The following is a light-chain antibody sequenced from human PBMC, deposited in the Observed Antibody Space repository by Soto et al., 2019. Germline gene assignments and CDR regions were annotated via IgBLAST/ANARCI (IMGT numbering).Light chain of an antibody. Sequence: QSVLTQPPSASGSPGQSVTISCTGTSSDVGGYNYVSWYQQHPGKAPKLVIYEVSKRPAGVPDRVSGSKSGNTASLTVSGLQAEDEADYNSSSHEGSNNVVFGGGAKRT. CDR2: EVS. CDR3: SSHEGSNNVV. V-gene: IGLV2-8*01. CDR1: SSDVGGYNY. J-gene: IGLJ2*01.